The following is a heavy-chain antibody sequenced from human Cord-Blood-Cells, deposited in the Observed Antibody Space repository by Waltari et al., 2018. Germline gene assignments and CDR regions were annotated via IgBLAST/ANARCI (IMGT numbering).Heavy chain of an antibody. J-gene: IGHJ3*02. CDR1: GGSISSSSYY. D-gene: IGHD3-10*01. CDR3: ARQLWFGELLFDAFDI. V-gene: IGHV4-39*01. CDR2: IYYSGIT. Sequence: QLQLQESGPGLVKPSETLSLTCTVSGGSISSSSYYWGWIRQPPGKGLEWIGSIYYSGITYYNPSLKSRVTISVDTSKNQFSLKLSSVTAADTAVYYCARQLWFGELLFDAFDIWGQGTMVTVSS.